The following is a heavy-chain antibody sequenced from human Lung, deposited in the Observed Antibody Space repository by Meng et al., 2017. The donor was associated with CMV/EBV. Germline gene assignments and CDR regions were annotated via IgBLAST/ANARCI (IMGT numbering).Heavy chain of an antibody. CDR1: GDIVSSNSAA. Sequence: QVQLQQAGPGLVKPSQTLSLNCAISGDIVSSNSAAWHWIRQSPSRGLEWLGRTYYRSKWYHEYAVSVKSRITISPDTPKNQFSLQLNSMTPEDTAVYYCARGINGGCGDWGQGTLVTVSS. D-gene: IGHD4-23*01. V-gene: IGHV6-1*01. J-gene: IGHJ4*02. CDR3: ARGINGGCGD. CDR2: TYYRSKWYH.